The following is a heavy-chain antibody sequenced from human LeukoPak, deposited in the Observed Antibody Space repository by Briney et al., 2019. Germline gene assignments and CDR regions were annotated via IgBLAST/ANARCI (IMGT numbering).Heavy chain of an antibody. CDR3: AREANDAFDI. V-gene: IGHV4-34*01. CDR1: GGSFSGYY. J-gene: IGHJ3*02. Sequence: PSETLSLTCAVYGGSFSGYYWSWIRQPPGKGLEWIGEINHSGSTNYNPSLKSRVTISVDTSKNQFSLKLSPVTAADTAVYYCAREANDAFDIWGQGTMVTVSS. CDR2: INHSGST.